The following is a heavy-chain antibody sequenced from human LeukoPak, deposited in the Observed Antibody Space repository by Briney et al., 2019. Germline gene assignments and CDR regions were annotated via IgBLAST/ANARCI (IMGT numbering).Heavy chain of an antibody. Sequence: ASVKVSCKASGYTLTGYYMHWVRQAPGQGLEWMGWINPNSGGTNYAQKFQGRVTMTRDTSISTAYMELSRLRSDDTAVYYCARSGSPEQWLVNYWGQGTLVTVSS. CDR3: ARSGSPEQWLVNY. D-gene: IGHD6-19*01. CDR1: GYTLTGYY. CDR2: INPNSGGT. V-gene: IGHV1-2*02. J-gene: IGHJ4*02.